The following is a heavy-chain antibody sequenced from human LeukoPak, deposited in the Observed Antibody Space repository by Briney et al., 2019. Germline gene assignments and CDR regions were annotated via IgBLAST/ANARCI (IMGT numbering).Heavy chain of an antibody. V-gene: IGHV3-64D*09. D-gene: IGHD6-19*01. CDR2: ISTNGGST. Sequence: GGSLRLSCSASGFTFSSYATHWVRQAPGKRLEYVSGISTNGGSTYYADSVKGRFTISRDNSKNTLFLQMGSLRAEDTAVYYCVYSSGCPLWGQGTLVTVSS. CDR3: VYSSGCPL. CDR1: GFTFSSYA. J-gene: IGHJ4*02.